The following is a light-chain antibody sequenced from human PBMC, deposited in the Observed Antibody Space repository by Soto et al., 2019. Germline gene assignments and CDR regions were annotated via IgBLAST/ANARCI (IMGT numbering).Light chain of an antibody. Sequence: ELVSTQSPASLSVSPGERATXSCRASQSVSSNLAWYQQKPGQAPRLLIYGASTRATGIPARFSGSGSGTEFTLTISSLQSEDFAVYYCQQYNNWPRTVGQGTKVDIK. J-gene: IGKJ1*01. CDR3: QQYNNWPRT. CDR1: QSVSSN. V-gene: IGKV3-15*01. CDR2: GAS.